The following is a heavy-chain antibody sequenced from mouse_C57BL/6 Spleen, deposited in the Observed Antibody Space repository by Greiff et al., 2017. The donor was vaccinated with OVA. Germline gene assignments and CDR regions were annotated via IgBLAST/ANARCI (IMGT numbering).Heavy chain of an antibody. CDR1: GYTFTSYW. D-gene: IGHD2-4*01. Sequence: VQLQQAGAELVKPGASVKLSCKASGYTFTSYWMQWVKQRPGQGLEWIGEIDPSDSYTNYNQKFKGKATLTVDTSSSTAYMQLSSLTSEDSAVYYCASRGGLRRGYYFDYWGQGTTLTVSS. CDR2: IDPSDSYT. V-gene: IGHV1-50*01. J-gene: IGHJ2*01. CDR3: ASRGGLRRGYYFDY.